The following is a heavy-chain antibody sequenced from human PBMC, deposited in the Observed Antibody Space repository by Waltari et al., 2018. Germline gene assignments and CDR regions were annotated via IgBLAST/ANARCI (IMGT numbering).Heavy chain of an antibody. Sequence: QVQLQQWGAGLLKPSETLSLTCAVYGGSFSGYYWSWIRQPPGKGLEWIGEINHRGSTNYNPSLKSRVTISVDTSKNQFSLKLSSVTAADTAVYYCARVVEEDCSSTSCYTYYYYYMDVWGKGTTVTVSS. J-gene: IGHJ6*03. CDR2: INHRGST. CDR3: ARVVEEDCSSTSCYTYYYYYMDV. V-gene: IGHV4-34*01. CDR1: GGSFSGYY. D-gene: IGHD2-2*02.